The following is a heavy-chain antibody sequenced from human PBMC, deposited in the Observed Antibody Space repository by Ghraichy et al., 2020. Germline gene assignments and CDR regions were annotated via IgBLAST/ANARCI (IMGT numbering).Heavy chain of an antibody. Sequence: GGSLRLSCAASGLTFSSYWMNWVHQAPGKGLEWVSHIKTDGSTTNYADSVRGRFTISRDNAKNTLYLQMNSLRADDTAVYYCSTSPRADRGNYWGQGTLVTVSS. CDR1: GLTFSSYW. V-gene: IGHV3-74*01. J-gene: IGHJ4*02. D-gene: IGHD3-10*01. CDR3: STSPRADRGNY. CDR2: IKTDGSTT.